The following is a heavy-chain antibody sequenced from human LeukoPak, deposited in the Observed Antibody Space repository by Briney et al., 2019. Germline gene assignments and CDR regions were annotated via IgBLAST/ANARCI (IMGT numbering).Heavy chain of an antibody. Sequence: GESLKISCKGSGYSFTSYWIGWVRQMPGKGLEWMGIIYLGDSDTRYSPSFQGQVTISADKSISTAYLQWSSLKATDTAMYYCARHGYSSSWGVPPWYFDLWGRGTLVTVSS. J-gene: IGHJ2*01. V-gene: IGHV5-51*01. CDR2: IYLGDSDT. CDR3: ARHGYSSSWGVPPWYFDL. CDR1: GYSFTSYW. D-gene: IGHD6-13*01.